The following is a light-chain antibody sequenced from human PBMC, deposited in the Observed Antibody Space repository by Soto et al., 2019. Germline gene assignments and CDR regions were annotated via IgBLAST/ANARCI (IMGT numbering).Light chain of an antibody. J-gene: IGKJ5*01. CDR1: QSVSSNY. Sequence: EIVLTQSPATLSLSPGERATLSCRASQSVSSNYLAWYQQKPGQAPRLLIYGASTRATGIPDRFSGSGSGTDFTLEISRVETDDVGIYYCMQSTQLPPTFGQGTRLEIK. CDR3: MQSTQLPPT. CDR2: GAS. V-gene: IGKV3-20*02.